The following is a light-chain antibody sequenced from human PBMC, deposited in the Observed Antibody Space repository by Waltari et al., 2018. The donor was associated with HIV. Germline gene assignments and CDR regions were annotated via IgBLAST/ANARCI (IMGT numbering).Light chain of an antibody. V-gene: IGLV2-14*01. CDR1: SSEVCGYNY. J-gene: IGLJ1*01. Sequence: QSALTPPASVSGSHGQSLTLSCTVTSSEVCGYNYVSSYQQHPGKAPKLMRYEVRTRPCGVSNRFSGSKSGKTGSLTISGLQAEDEADYYSSSYKSSSTYFFGTGTKVTVL. CDR2: EVR. CDR3: SSYKSSSTYF.